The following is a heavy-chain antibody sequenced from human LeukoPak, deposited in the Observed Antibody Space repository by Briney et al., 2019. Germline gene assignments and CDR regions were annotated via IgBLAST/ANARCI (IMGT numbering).Heavy chain of an antibody. CDR3: ATVIGQSSSPPSDWFDP. D-gene: IGHD2-2*01. CDR1: EYTLTELS. Sequence: ASVKGCCNVSEYTLTELSMHWVRQAPGKELEWMGGFDPEDGETIYAQKFQGRVTMTEDTSTDTAYMELSSLRSEDTAVYYCATVIGQSSSPPSDWFDPWGQGTLVTVSS. CDR2: FDPEDGET. V-gene: IGHV1-24*01. J-gene: IGHJ5*02.